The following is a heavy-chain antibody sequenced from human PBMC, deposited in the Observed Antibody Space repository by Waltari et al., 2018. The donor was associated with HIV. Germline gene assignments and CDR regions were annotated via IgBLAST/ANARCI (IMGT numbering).Heavy chain of an antibody. Sequence: EVQLVQSGAEVKKPGGSLKISCKGSGYSFTSYWIGWVRQMPGKGLEWMGIIYPGDSDTRYSPSFQGQVTISADKSISTAYLQWSSLKASDTAMYYCARRVSSSWYLMDGWFDPWGQGTLVTVSS. CDR1: GYSFTSYW. CDR3: ARRVSSSWYLMDGWFDP. D-gene: IGHD6-13*01. J-gene: IGHJ5*02. CDR2: IYPGDSDT. V-gene: IGHV5-51*01.